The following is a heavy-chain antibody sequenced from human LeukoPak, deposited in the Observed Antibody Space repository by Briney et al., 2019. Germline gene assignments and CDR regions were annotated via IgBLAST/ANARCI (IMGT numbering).Heavy chain of an antibody. J-gene: IGHJ3*02. CDR2: ISYDGSNK. D-gene: IGHD3-10*01. CDR1: GFTFSSYA. Sequence: GGSLRLSCAASGFTFSSYAVHWVRQAPGKGLEWVAVISYDGSNKYYADSVKGRFTISRDNSKNTLYLQMNSLRAEDMAVYYCASPYGSGSYWDAFDIWGQGTMVTVSS. CDR3: ASPYGSGSYWDAFDI. V-gene: IGHV3-30-3*01.